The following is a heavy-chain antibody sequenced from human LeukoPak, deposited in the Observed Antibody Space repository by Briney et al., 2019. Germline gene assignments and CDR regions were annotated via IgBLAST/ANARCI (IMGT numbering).Heavy chain of an antibody. Sequence: GGSLRLSSAASGFTVSSYGMTWVRQAPRKGLEWVSAFSATDGSAQYAESVRGRFTISRDNSKNSLYLQMNSLRDEDTAVYFCAKARIAAAGTGAFDVWGQGTMVTVSS. J-gene: IGHJ3*01. CDR2: FSATDGSA. CDR3: AKARIAAAGTGAFDV. D-gene: IGHD6-13*01. CDR1: GFTVSSYG. V-gene: IGHV3-23*01.